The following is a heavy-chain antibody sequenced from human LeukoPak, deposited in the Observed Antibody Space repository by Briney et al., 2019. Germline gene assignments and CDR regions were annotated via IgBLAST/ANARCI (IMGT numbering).Heavy chain of an antibody. CDR2: MNPNSGNT. D-gene: IGHD3-3*01. Sequence: ASVKVSCKASGYTFTGYYMHWVRQAPGQGLEWMGWMNPNSGNTGYAQKFQGRVTITRNTSISTAYMELSSLRSEDTAVYYCARGPRIRITIFGVVTSHYYYMDVWGKGTTVTVSS. V-gene: IGHV1-8*03. J-gene: IGHJ6*03. CDR1: GYTFTGYY. CDR3: ARGPRIRITIFGVVTSHYYYMDV.